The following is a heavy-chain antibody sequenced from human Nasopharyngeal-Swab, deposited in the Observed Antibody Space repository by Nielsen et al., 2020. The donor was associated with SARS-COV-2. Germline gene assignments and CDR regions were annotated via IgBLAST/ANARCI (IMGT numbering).Heavy chain of an antibody. CDR3: ARDSQYYYDSGSTYNWFDP. V-gene: IGHV7-4-1*02. Sequence: ASVKVSCKASGYTFTSYAMNWVRQAPGQGLEWMGWINTNTGNPTYAQGFTGRFVFSLDTSVSTAYLQISSLKAEDTAVYYCARDSQYYYDSGSTYNWFDPWGQGTLVTVSS. CDR1: GYTFTSYA. J-gene: IGHJ5*02. D-gene: IGHD3-10*01. CDR2: INTNTGNP.